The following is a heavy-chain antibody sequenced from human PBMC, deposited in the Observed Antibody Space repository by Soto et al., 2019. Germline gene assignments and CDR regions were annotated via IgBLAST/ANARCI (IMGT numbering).Heavy chain of an antibody. D-gene: IGHD3-16*01. CDR1: GGSTSSDNY. J-gene: IGHJ4*02. V-gene: IGHV4-30-4*01. CDR3: AREGGESSDGLYYFDS. Sequence: QVQLQESGPGLVKPSQTLSLTCTVSGGSTSSDNYWSGIRQHPGKGLEWIGHIYYSGNTDYNPSLKSRLAISIDTSKNQFSLKLSSVTAADTAVYFCAREGGESSDGLYYFDSWGQGSLVTVSS. CDR2: IYYSGNT.